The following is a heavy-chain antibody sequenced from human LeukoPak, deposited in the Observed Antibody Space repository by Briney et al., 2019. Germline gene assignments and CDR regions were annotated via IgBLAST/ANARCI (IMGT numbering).Heavy chain of an antibody. CDR1: GGSISGDY. Sequence: PSETLSLTCTVSGGSISGDYWSWIRQPPGKGLEWIGYIYYTGHTHYNHSLKSRVTISMDTSKNQFSLKLSSVTAADTAVYYCARGVSRYCSSTSCYMSLYYYYGMDVWGQGTTVTVSS. J-gene: IGHJ6*02. CDR2: IYYTGHT. CDR3: ARGVSRYCSSTSCYMSLYYYYGMDV. D-gene: IGHD2-2*02. V-gene: IGHV4-59*12.